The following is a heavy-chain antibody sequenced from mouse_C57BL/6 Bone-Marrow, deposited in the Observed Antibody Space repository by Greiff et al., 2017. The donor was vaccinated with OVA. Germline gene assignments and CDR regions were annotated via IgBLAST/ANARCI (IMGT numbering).Heavy chain of an antibody. CDR3: SRLLGYFDV. J-gene: IGHJ1*03. D-gene: IGHD2-12*01. Sequence: EVKLVESGGGLVKPGGSLKLSCAASGFTFSSYAMYWVRQTPEKRLEWVATISDGGSYTYYPDNVKGRFTISRDNAKNNLYLQMSHLKSEDTAMYYCSRLLGYFDVWGTGTTVTVSS. CDR2: ISDGGSYT. CDR1: GFTFSSYA. V-gene: IGHV5-4*03.